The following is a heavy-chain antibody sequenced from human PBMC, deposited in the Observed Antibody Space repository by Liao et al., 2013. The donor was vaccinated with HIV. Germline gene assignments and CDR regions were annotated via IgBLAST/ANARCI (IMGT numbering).Heavy chain of an antibody. CDR3: ARTTSSLIGYFGH. V-gene: IGHV4-59*04. Sequence: QLQLRESGPGLVKPSETLSLTCTVSGGSISSYYWSWIRQPPGKGLEWIGYIYHSGTTYYNPSLKSRVTISLDRSKNQFSLKLSSVTAADTAVYYCARTTSSLIGYFGHWGQGILVTVSS. CDR2: IYHSGTT. CDR1: GGSISSYY. J-gene: IGHJ4*02. D-gene: IGHD3-22*01.